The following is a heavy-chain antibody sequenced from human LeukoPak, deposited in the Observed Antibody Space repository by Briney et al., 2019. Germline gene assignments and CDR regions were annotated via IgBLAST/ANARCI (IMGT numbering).Heavy chain of an antibody. J-gene: IGHJ4*02. CDR1: GFTFDDYA. CDR2: ISWNGGSL. CDR3: AKDDSYGGNSNFDY. Sequence: GRSLRLSCAASGFTFDDYAMHWVRQAPGKGLEWVSGISWNGGSLDYAYSVKGRFTISRDNAKNSLYLQMNSLRTEDTALYYCAKDDSYGGNSNFDYWGQGTLVTVSS. D-gene: IGHD4-23*01. V-gene: IGHV3-9*01.